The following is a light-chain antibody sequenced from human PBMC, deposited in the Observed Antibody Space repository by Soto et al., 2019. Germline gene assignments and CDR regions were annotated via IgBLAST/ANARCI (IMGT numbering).Light chain of an antibody. Sequence: DIPMTQSPSSLSASVGDRVTITCRASQPIGTCLHWYQQKPGRAPNLLIHGASTLQTGVPSRFSGSGSGSDFTLTISSLQPDDFGTYFCQQSYNSPRTFGQGTKV. CDR1: QPIGTC. V-gene: IGKV1-39*01. CDR3: QQSYNSPRT. J-gene: IGKJ1*01. CDR2: GAS.